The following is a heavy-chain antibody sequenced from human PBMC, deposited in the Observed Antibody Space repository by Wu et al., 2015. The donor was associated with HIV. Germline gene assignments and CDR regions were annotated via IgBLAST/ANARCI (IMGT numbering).Heavy chain of an antibody. CDR1: GYTFTSYD. CDR3: ARDATPITTEFDY. CDR2: INPSGGAT. V-gene: IGHV1-2*02. D-gene: IGHD4-11*01. Sequence: QVQLVQSGAEVKKPGASVKVSCMASGYTFTSYDINWVRQATGQGLEWMGWINPSGGATIYAEAFEGRVTVTTDTSMKTVYMELESLTSGDTAMYFCARDATPITTEFDYWGQGTLITVSS. J-gene: IGHJ4*02.